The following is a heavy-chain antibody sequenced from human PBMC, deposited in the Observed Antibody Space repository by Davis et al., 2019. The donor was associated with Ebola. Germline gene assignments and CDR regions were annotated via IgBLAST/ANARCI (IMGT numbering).Heavy chain of an antibody. CDR1: VITFSSYA. D-gene: IGHD6-13*01. Sequence: GGSLRLSCTDSVITFSSYAMTWVRQAPGKGLEWVSAISGSGGSTYYADSVKGRFTISRDNSKKTLYLQMNSLRDEDTAVYYCAKFSRAGDSVWGQGTLVTVSS. V-gene: IGHV3-23*01. CDR2: ISGSGGST. CDR3: AKFSRAGDSV. J-gene: IGHJ4*02.